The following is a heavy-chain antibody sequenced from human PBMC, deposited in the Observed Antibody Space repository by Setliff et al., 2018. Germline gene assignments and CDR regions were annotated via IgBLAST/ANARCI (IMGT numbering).Heavy chain of an antibody. J-gene: IGHJ4*02. CDR1: GFSFSSYD. D-gene: IGHD2-15*01. CDR2: IKSTSRSI. V-gene: IGHV3-48*01. Sequence: GGSLRLSCAASGFSFSSYDMNWVRQAPGRGLEWISYIKSTSRSINYADSVKGRFTISRDNSKNTLYLQMNSLRPEDAAVYYCASTCSGSGCYAGLESWGQGTPVTVSS. CDR3: ASTCSGSGCYAGLES.